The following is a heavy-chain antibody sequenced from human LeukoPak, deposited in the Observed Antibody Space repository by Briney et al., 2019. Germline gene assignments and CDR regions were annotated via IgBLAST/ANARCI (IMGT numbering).Heavy chain of an antibody. CDR2: IRGTGSST. CDR1: GFTFSSYA. D-gene: IGHD3-10*01. J-gene: IGHJ4*02. Sequence: GGSLRLSCGASGFTFSSYAMAWVRQAPGKGLEWVSAIRGTGSSTYYADSVKGRFTISRDNSKSTLYLQMNSLRADDTAIYYCTRGRSVYCSGSYSAYWGQGTLVTVSS. V-gene: IGHV3-23*01. CDR3: TRGRSVYCSGSYSAY.